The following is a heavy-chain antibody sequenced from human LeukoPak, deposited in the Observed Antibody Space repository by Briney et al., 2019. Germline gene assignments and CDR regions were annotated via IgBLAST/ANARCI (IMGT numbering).Heavy chain of an antibody. CDR3: GRVEGYYGSDYYGMDV. CDR1: GFTFSSYW. Sequence: PGGSLRLSCAASGFTFSSYWMSWVRQAPGKGLEWVANIKQDGSEKYYVDSVKGRFTISRDNAKNSLYLQMNSLRAEDTAVYYWGRVEGYYGSDYYGMDVWGKGTTVTVSS. V-gene: IGHV3-7*03. J-gene: IGHJ6*04. CDR2: IKQDGSEK. D-gene: IGHD3-10*01.